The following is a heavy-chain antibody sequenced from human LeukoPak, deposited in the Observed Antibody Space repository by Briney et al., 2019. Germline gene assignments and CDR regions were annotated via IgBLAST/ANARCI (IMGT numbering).Heavy chain of an antibody. CDR1: GFTFSDYY. Sequence: PGGSLRLSCAASGFTFSDYYMSWVRQAPGKGLELISYISGSSAYTKTADSVKGRFTISRDNAKNTLHLQMNSLRAEDTAVYYCAREQAPGVGNFYLGLDVWGKGTTVTVSS. D-gene: IGHD3-3*01. CDR2: ISGSSAYT. J-gene: IGHJ6*04. V-gene: IGHV3-11*06. CDR3: AREQAPGVGNFYLGLDV.